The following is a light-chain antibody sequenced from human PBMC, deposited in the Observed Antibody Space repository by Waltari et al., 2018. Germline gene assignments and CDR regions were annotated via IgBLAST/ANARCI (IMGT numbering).Light chain of an antibody. CDR2: WAS. CDR1: QSVLYSSNNKNY. CDR3: QQYYSTPT. V-gene: IGKV4-1*01. Sequence: DIVMTQSPDSLAVSLGERATINCKSSQSVLYSSNNKNYLAWYQQKPGQPPKLPIYWASTRESGVPDRFSDSGSVTDVTLTVSSLQAEDVPVYYCQQYYSTPTFGQGTKLEIK. J-gene: IGKJ2*01.